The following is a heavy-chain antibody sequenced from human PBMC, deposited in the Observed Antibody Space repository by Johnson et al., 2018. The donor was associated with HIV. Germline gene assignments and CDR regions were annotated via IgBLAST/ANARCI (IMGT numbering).Heavy chain of an antibody. CDR1: GFTFSSYA. CDR2: VSYDGRNT. Sequence: QVQLVESGGGVVQPGRSLRLSCAASGFTFSSYAMHWVRQAPGQGLEWVSVVSYDGRNTKYADSVKGRFTISRDNYKNTLSLQLNNLRPDDTAIYYCARGTWEEPHSFDMWGQGTMVTVSS. D-gene: IGHD1-1*01. CDR3: ARGTWEEPHSFDM. J-gene: IGHJ3*02. V-gene: IGHV3-30*04.